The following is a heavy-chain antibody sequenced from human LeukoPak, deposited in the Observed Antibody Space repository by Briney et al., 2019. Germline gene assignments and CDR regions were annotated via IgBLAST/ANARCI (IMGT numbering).Heavy chain of an antibody. CDR1: AYTFTSYY. J-gene: IGHJ3*02. CDR2: INPSGGST. CDR3: ARVKPNYYDSSAYGTFDI. V-gene: IGHV1-46*01. D-gene: IGHD3-22*01. Sequence: VASVKLSCKASAYTFTSYYMHWVRQAPGQGLEWMGIINPSGGSTSYAQKFQGRVTMTRDTSTSTVYMELSSLRSEDTAVYYCARVKPNYYDSSAYGTFDIWGQGTMVTVSS.